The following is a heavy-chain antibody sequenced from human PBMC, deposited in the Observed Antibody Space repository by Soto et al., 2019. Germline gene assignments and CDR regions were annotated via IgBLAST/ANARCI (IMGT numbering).Heavy chain of an antibody. CDR1: GGSISSTSYY. Sequence: QLQLQESGPGLVKPSETLSLTCTVSGGSISSTSYYWGWIRQPPGKGLAWIGTIFYSGSTYYNPSLKSRVTISVDTSKNQFSLKLSSVTAADTAVYYCARRVLGGIYPTYIDFWGQGTLVTVSS. CDR3: ARRVLGGIYPTYIDF. D-gene: IGHD3-16*01. CDR2: IFYSGST. V-gene: IGHV4-39*01. J-gene: IGHJ4*02.